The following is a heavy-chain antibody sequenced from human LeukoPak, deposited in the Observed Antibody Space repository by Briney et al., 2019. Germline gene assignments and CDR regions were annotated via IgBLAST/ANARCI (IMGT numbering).Heavy chain of an antibody. J-gene: IGHJ4*02. V-gene: IGHV5-51*01. Sequence: GESLQISCKGSGYSFTSYWIGWVRRLPGKGPGWMGIIYPGHSDTRYSPSVQGQVTISADKSIRTAYLQWSSLKASDTAMYYCARQSPQYSGSYWSFDYWGQGTLVTVSS. CDR3: ARQSPQYSGSYWSFDY. CDR2: IYPGHSDT. D-gene: IGHD1-26*01. CDR1: GYSFTSYW.